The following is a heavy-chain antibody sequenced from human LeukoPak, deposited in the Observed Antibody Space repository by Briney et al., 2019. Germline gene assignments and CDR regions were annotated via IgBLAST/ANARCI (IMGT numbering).Heavy chain of an antibody. D-gene: IGHD5-12*01. Sequence: GGSLRLSCAASGFTFSSYGMHWVRQAPGKGLEWVAVISYDGSNKYYADSVKGRFTISRDNSKNTLYLQMNSLRAEDTAVYYCAKDTSSGYSSTDYWSQGTLVTVSS. V-gene: IGHV3-30*18. CDR1: GFTFSSYG. J-gene: IGHJ4*02. CDR3: AKDTSSGYSSTDY. CDR2: ISYDGSNK.